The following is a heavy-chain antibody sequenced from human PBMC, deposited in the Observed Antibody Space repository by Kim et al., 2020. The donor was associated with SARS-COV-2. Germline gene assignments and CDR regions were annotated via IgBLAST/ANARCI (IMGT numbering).Heavy chain of an antibody. CDR3: ARHVSRGVVAATPRLFDY. D-gene: IGHD2-15*01. CDR1: GGSISSSSYY. J-gene: IGHJ4*02. CDR2: IYYSGST. Sequence: SETLSLTCTVSGGSISSSSYYWGWIRQPPGKGLEWIGSIYYSGSTYYNPSLKSRVTISVDTSKNQFSLKLSSVTAADTAVYYCARHVSRGVVAATPRLFDYWGQGTLVTVAS. V-gene: IGHV4-39*01.